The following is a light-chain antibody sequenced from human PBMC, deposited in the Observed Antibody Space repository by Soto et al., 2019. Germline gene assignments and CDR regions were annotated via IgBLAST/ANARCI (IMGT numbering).Light chain of an antibody. CDR2: GAS. J-gene: IGKJ1*01. CDR3: QQYNNWPST. Sequence: EIVMTQSPATLSVSPGERATLSCRASQSVSSNLAWYQQKPGQAPRLLIYGASTRATGIPARFSGSGSGTEFTLTISSLQSEDFAFYYCQQYNNWPSTFGQGTEVEIK. CDR1: QSVSSN. V-gene: IGKV3-15*01.